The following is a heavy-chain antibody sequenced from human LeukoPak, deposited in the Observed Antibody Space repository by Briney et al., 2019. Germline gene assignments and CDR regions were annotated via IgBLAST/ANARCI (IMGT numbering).Heavy chain of an antibody. CDR2: IFYSGST. Sequence: SQTLSLTCTVSGDSISSGDYYWSWIRQPPGKGLEWIAYIFYSGSTYYNPSLKSRVTISVDTSKNQFSLKLSSVTAADTAVYYCARASRSYLRAEDYWGQGTLVTVSS. D-gene: IGHD1-26*01. V-gene: IGHV4-30-4*01. CDR1: GDSISSGDYY. CDR3: ARASRSYLRAEDY. J-gene: IGHJ4*02.